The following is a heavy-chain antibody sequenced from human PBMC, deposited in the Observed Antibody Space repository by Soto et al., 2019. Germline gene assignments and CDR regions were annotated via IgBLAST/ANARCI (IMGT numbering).Heavy chain of an antibody. Sequence: QVQLQQSGSGLVKPSQTLSLTCVMSGDGFSSSSVAWNWFRQSPSRGLECLGRTFYRSKWYREYAVSVKSRIPINPDASKHHFSLQLTAVSPEDTALYYCARGISTAFDIWGQGTLVTVSS. J-gene: IGHJ4*02. D-gene: IGHD2-8*02. CDR1: GDGFSSSSVA. CDR3: ARGISTAFDI. CDR2: TFYRSKWYR. V-gene: IGHV6-1*01.